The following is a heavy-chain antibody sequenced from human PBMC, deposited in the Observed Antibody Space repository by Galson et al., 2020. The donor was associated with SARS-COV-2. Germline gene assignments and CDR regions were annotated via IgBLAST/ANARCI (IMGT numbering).Heavy chain of an antibody. J-gene: IGHJ4*02. CDR1: GASISSRSYY. V-gene: IGHV4-39*07. CDR3: ARDFSQLGRRDY. D-gene: IGHD2-2*01. Sequence: SETLSLTCTVSGASISSRSYYWGWIRQPPGKGLEWIGSIYYGGSTYYNPSLKSRVAISVDTSKNQFSLQLSSVTAAATAVYYCARDFSQLGRRDYWRQGTLVTVSS. CDR2: IYYGGST.